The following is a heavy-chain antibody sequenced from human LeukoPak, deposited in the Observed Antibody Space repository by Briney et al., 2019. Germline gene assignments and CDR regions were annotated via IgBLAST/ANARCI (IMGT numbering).Heavy chain of an antibody. CDR1: GGSFSGYY. Sequence: SETLSLTCAVYGGSFSGYYRSWIRQPPGKGLEWIGEINHSGSTNYNPSLKSRVTISVDTSKNQFSLKLSSVTAADTAVYYCASWDTDIWGQGTTVTVSS. CDR2: INHSGST. D-gene: IGHD1-26*01. J-gene: IGHJ6*02. V-gene: IGHV4-34*01. CDR3: ASWDTDI.